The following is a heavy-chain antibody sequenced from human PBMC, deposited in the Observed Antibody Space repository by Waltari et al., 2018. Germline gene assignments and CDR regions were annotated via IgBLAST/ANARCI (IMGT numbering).Heavy chain of an antibody. Sequence: QVQLVQSGAEVKKPGGSVKVSCKASGYTFTSYAMHWVRQAPGQRLEWMGWINAGNGNTNYSQKFQGRVTITRDTSASTAYMELSSLRSEDTAVYYCARGVEMATITLDYWGQGTLVTVSS. CDR3: ARGVEMATITLDY. V-gene: IGHV1-3*01. J-gene: IGHJ4*02. CDR1: GYTFTSYA. CDR2: INAGNGNT. D-gene: IGHD4-4*01.